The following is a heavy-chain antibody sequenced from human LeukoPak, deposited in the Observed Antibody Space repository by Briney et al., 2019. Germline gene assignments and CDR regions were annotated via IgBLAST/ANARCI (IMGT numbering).Heavy chain of an antibody. J-gene: IGHJ4*02. D-gene: IGHD6-19*01. CDR3: ARLALPGPIYYFDY. CDR1: GGSISSSSYY. Sequence: PSETLSLTCTVSGGSISSSSYYWGWIRQPPGQGLEGIVSFYYSGVTYYNPSLKSRVTISVDTSKNQFSLKLSSVTASDTAVYYCARLALPGPIYYFDYWGQGTLVTVSS. V-gene: IGHV4-39*01. CDR2: FYYSGVT.